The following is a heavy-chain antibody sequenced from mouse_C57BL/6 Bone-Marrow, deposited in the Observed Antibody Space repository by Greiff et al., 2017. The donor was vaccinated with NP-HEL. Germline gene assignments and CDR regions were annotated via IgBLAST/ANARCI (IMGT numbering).Heavy chain of an antibody. V-gene: IGHV1-69*01. CDR3: ARWNGYYVPPYYFDY. Sequence: VQLQQPGAELVMPGASVKLSCKASGYTFTSYWMHWVKQRPGQGLEWIGEIDPSDSYTNYNQKFKGKSTLTVDKSSSTAYMQLSSLTSEDSAVYYCARWNGYYVPPYYFDYWGQGTTLTVSS. J-gene: IGHJ2*01. D-gene: IGHD2-3*01. CDR2: IDPSDSYT. CDR1: GYTFTSYW.